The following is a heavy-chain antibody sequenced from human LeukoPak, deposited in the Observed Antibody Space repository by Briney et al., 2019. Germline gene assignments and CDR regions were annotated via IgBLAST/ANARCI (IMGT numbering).Heavy chain of an antibody. CDR1: GFTFSSYS. D-gene: IGHD4-17*01. Sequence: GGSLRLFCAASGFTFSSYSMNWVRQAPGKGLEWVSSISSSSSYIYYADSVKGRFTISRDNAKNSLYLQMNSLRAEHTAVYYCASGGLTVTGFEYWGQGTLVTVSS. V-gene: IGHV3-21*01. J-gene: IGHJ4*02. CDR3: ASGGLTVTGFEY. CDR2: ISSSSSYI.